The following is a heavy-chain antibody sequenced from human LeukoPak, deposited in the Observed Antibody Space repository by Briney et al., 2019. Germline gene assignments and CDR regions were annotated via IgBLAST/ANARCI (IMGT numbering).Heavy chain of an antibody. CDR1: GFTFDHYS. CDR2: ISWDGGST. Sequence: GGSLRLSCAASGFTFDHYSMHWVRQAPGKGLEWVSLISWDGGSTYYADSVKGRFTISRDNSKNSLSLQMNSLRAEGTALYYWGKDGKNYFDYWGQGNLVTVSS. J-gene: IGHJ4*02. V-gene: IGHV3-43*01. CDR3: GKDGKNYFDY.